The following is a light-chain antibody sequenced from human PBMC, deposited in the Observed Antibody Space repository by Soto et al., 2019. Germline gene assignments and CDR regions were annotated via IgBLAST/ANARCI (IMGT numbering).Light chain of an antibody. Sequence: EIVMTQSPATLSVAPGEGATLSCRASQSVSSNLAWYQQKPGQAPRLLIYGASTRATGIPARFSGSGSVTEFTLSSSSLQSEDSALYYCQHYSSWPTFGPGTKVDIK. CDR1: QSVSSN. V-gene: IGKV3-15*01. J-gene: IGKJ3*01. CDR3: QHYSSWPT. CDR2: GAS.